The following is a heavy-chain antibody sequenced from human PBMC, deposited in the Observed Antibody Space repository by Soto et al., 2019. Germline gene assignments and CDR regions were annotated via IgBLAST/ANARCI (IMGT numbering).Heavy chain of an antibody. V-gene: IGHV4-59*08. J-gene: IGHJ4*02. D-gene: IGHD2-15*01. CDR1: GGSISSYY. CDR3: AIHFCSGSGCYYFDY. Sequence: PSETLSLTCSVSGGSISSYYWSWIRQPPGKGLEWIAYIYYSVTSYNPSLKSRVSISLDTSKNQFSLKLSSVTAADTAVYYCAIHFCSGSGCYYFDYWGQGTLVTVSS. CDR2: IYYSVT.